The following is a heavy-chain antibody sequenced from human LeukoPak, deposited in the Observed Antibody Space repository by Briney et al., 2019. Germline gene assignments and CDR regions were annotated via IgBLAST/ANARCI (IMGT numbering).Heavy chain of an antibody. CDR1: GFTFSGSA. D-gene: IGHD1-26*01. V-gene: IGHV3-73*01. Sequence: GGSLKLSCAASGFTFSGSAIHWVRQSSGKGLEWVGQIDKKDKGYGTATAYAASVKGRFTISRDDSINAAYLQMKSLKTEDTALYYCTRDSGTYNWFDPWGRGTLVTVSS. CDR2: IDKKDKGYGTAT. J-gene: IGHJ5*02. CDR3: TRDSGTYNWFDP.